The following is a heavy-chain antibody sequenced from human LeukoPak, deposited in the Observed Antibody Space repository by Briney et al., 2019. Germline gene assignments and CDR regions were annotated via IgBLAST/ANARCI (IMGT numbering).Heavy chain of an antibody. CDR2: IYYSGST. CDR3: ARVRLLWFGELMIDY. J-gene: IGHJ4*02. Sequence: SQTLSLTCTVSGGSISSGGYYWSWIRQHPGKGLEWIGCIYYSGSTYYNPSLKSRVTISVDTSKNQFSLKLSSVTAADTAVYYCARVRLLWFGELMIDYWGQGTLVTVSS. V-gene: IGHV4-31*03. CDR1: GGSISSGGYY. D-gene: IGHD3-10*01.